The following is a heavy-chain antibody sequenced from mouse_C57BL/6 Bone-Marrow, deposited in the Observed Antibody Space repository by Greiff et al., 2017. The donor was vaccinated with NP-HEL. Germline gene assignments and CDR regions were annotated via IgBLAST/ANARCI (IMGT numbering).Heavy chain of an antibody. J-gene: IGHJ3*01. CDR1: GYTFTDYY. V-gene: IGHV1-75*01. Sequence: VKLVESGPELVKPGASVKISCKASGYTFTDYYINWVKQRPGQGLEWIGWIFPGSGSTYYNEKFKGKATLTVDKSSSTAYMLLSSLTSEDSAVYFCAREEVTTGFAYWGQGTLVTVSA. D-gene: IGHD2-2*01. CDR3: AREEVTTGFAY. CDR2: IFPGSGST.